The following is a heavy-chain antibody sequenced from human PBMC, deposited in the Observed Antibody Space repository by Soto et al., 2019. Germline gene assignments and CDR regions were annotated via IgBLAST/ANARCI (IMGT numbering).Heavy chain of an antibody. CDR3: ARDNIVSKGYGMDV. J-gene: IGHJ6*02. CDR1: GGSISGSY. Sequence: SETLSLTCTVPGGSISGSYWSWVRQPAGKRLEWIGRIHTSGTFNYNPSLKSRVTMSVDTSKNQFSLKLSSVTAADTAVYFCARDNIVSKGYGMDVWGQGTTVTVSS. CDR2: IHTSGTF. D-gene: IGHD5-12*01. V-gene: IGHV4-4*07.